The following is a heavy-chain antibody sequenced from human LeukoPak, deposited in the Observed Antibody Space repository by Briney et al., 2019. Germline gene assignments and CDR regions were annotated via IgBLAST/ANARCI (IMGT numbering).Heavy chain of an antibody. D-gene: IGHD2-21*01. J-gene: IGHJ3*02. CDR3: AKDLVVVIADAFDI. Sequence: PGGSLRLSCAASGFTFSSYAMHWVRQAPGKGLEWVAFIRYDGSDKYYADSVKGRFTISRDNSKNTLYLQMNSLRAEDTAVYYCAKDLVVVIADAFDIWGQGTMVTVSS. CDR1: GFTFSSYA. V-gene: IGHV3-30*02. CDR2: IRYDGSDK.